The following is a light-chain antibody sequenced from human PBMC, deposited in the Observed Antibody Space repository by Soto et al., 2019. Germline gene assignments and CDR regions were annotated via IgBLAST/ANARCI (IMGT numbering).Light chain of an antibody. V-gene: IGKV3-20*01. CDR3: QQYGSSLPLT. Sequence: EIVLTQSPGTLSLSPGERATLSCRASQSVSSGYLAWYQQQPGQAPRLLIYGASSRATGIPDRFSGSVSGTDFTLSISRLEPEDFAVYYCQQYGSSLPLTFGGGTKVEIK. J-gene: IGKJ4*01. CDR1: QSVSSGY. CDR2: GAS.